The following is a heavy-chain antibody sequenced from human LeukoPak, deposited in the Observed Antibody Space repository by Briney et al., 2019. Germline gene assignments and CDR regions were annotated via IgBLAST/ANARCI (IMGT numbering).Heavy chain of an antibody. CDR3: ARAGLSSGWYPFDY. Sequence: PSETLSLTCTVSGGSISSYYWSWIRQPPGKGLEWIGYIYYSGSTNYNPSLKSRVTISVDTSKNQFSLKLSSVTAADTAVYYCARAGLSSGWYPFDYWGQGTLVTVSS. J-gene: IGHJ4*02. CDR1: GGSISSYY. V-gene: IGHV4-59*01. D-gene: IGHD6-19*01. CDR2: IYYSGST.